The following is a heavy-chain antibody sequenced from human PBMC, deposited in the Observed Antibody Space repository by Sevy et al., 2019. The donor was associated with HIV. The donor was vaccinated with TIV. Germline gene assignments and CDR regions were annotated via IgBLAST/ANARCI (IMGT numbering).Heavy chain of an antibody. CDR3: ARRDGYNLGYYYMDV. Sequence: HSETLSLTCSVSGGSISSSDHYWDWIRQPPGKGLEWIGSIYYSGSTYYNPSLKSRVTISVDTSKNQFSLKLSSVTAADTAVYYCARRDGYNLGYYYMDVWGKGTTVTVSS. V-gene: IGHV4-39*01. CDR1: GGSISSSDHY. D-gene: IGHD5-12*01. J-gene: IGHJ6*03. CDR2: IYYSGST.